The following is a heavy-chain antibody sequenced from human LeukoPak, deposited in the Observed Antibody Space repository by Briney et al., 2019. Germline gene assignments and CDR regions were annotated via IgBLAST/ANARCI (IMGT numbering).Heavy chain of an antibody. CDR1: GGTFSSYA. CDR3: ARATVGATAFDY. J-gene: IGHJ4*02. CDR2: IIPIFGIA. D-gene: IGHD1-26*01. Sequence: SVKVSCKASGGTFSSYAISWVRQAPGQGHEWMGRIIPIFGIANYAQKFQGRVTITADKSTSTAYMELSSLRSEDTAVYYCARATVGATAFDYWGQGSLVIVSS. V-gene: IGHV1-69*04.